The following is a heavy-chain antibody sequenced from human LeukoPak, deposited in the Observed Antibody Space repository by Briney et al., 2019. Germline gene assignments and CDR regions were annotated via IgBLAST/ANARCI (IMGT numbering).Heavy chain of an antibody. CDR3: ARHWEWELHIDY. CDR1: GGSISSYY. D-gene: IGHD1-26*01. CDR2: IYYSGST. Sequence: PSETLSLTCTVSGGSISSYYWSRIRQPPGKGLEWIGYIYYSGSTNYNPSLKSRVTISVDTSKNQFSLKLSSVTAADTAVYYCARHWEWELHIDYWGQGTLVTVSS. J-gene: IGHJ4*02. V-gene: IGHV4-59*01.